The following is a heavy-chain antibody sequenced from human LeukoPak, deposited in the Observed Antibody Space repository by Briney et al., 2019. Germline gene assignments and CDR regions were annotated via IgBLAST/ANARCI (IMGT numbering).Heavy chain of an antibody. Sequence: PGGSLRLSCAPSGFTVSSQSMNWVRQAAGEGLGWVSSISSSSSYIYYADSVKGRFTISRDNAKNSLYLQMNSLRAEDTAVYYCAREISIYDAFDYWGQGTLVTVSS. CDR1: GFTVSSQS. V-gene: IGHV3-21*01. CDR3: AREISIYDAFDY. D-gene: IGHD5/OR15-5a*01. CDR2: ISSSSSYI. J-gene: IGHJ4*02.